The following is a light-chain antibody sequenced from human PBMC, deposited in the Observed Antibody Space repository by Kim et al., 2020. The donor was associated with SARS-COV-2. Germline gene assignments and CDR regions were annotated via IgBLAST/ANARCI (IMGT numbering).Light chain of an antibody. CDR3: QQVYNFPLT. CDR2: AAS. CDR1: QGISSY. J-gene: IGKJ4*01. V-gene: IGKV1-9*01. Sequence: DIQLTQSPSFLSASVGDRVTITCRASQGISSYLAWYQQKPGKVPKPLIYAASTLQTGVPSRFSGSGSGTEFTLTISSLQPEDFATYYCQQVYNFPLTFGGGTKVDIK.